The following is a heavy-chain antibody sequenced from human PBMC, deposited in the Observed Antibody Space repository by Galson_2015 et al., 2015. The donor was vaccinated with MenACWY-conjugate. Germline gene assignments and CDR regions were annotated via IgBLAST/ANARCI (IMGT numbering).Heavy chain of an antibody. V-gene: IGHV5-51*01. CDR1: GYSFPNYW. D-gene: IGHD1-26*01. CDR2: IDPVDSNT. J-gene: IGHJ6*02. CDR3: ARHPPGGRGMDV. Sequence: QSGAEVKKPGESLQISCKGTGYSFPNYWIAWVRQMPGKGLEWMGLIDPVDSNTRYSPSFQGQVTISADKSISTAYLQWTSLRASDTAMYYCARHPPGGRGMDVWGQGTTVTVSS.